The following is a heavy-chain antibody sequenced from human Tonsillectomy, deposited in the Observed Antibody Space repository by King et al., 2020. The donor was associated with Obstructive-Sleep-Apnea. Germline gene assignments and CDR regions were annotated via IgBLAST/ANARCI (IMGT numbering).Heavy chain of an antibody. V-gene: IGHV1-3*01. CDR1: GYTFTSYA. CDR3: ARRYCSSTSCRYYYYGMDV. Sequence: QLVQSGAEVKKPGASVKVSCKASGYTFTSYAMHWVRQAPGQRLEWMGWINAGNGNTKYSQKFQGRVIITRDTSASTAYMELSSLRSEDTAVYYCARRYCSSTSCRYYYYGMDVWGQGTTVTVSS. CDR2: INAGNGNT. J-gene: IGHJ6*02. D-gene: IGHD2-2*01.